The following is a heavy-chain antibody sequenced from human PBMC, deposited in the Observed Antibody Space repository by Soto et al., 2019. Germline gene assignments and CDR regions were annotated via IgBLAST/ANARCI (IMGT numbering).Heavy chain of an antibody. CDR1: GGSISSYY. V-gene: IGHV4-59*01. CDR3: ARVRIYYYGMDV. Sequence: SETLSLTCTVSGGSISSYYWSWIRQPPGKGLEWIGYIYYSGSTNYNPSLKSRVTISVDTSKNQFSLKLSSVTAADTAVYYCARVRIYYYGMDVWGQGTTVTVSS. CDR2: IYYSGST. J-gene: IGHJ6*02.